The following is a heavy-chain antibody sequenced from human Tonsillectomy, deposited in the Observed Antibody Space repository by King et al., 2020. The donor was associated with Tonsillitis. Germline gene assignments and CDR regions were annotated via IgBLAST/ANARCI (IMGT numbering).Heavy chain of an antibody. Sequence: VQLQQWGAGLLKPSETLSLTCAVYGGSFSGYYWSWIRQPPGQGLEWIGEINHRGSTNYNPSLKSRVTISVDTSKNHSSLKLSSVTAADTAVYYCARGKPITIFGVVIIAYYYMDVWGKGTTVTVSS. CDR3: ARGKPITIFGVVIIAYYYMDV. D-gene: IGHD3-3*01. V-gene: IGHV4-34*01. CDR2: INHRGST. CDR1: GGSFSGYY. J-gene: IGHJ6*03.